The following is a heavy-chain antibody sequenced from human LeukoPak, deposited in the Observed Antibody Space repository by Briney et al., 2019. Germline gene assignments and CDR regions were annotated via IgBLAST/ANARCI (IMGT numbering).Heavy chain of an antibody. V-gene: IGHV1-18*01. J-gene: IGHJ4*02. CDR1: GYTFTSYG. CDR3: ARAARYCSGGSCSPTFDY. CDR2: ISAYNGNT. D-gene: IGHD2-15*01. Sequence: APVKVSCKASGYTFTSYGISWVRQAPGQGLEWMGWISAYNGNTNYAQKLQGRVTMTTDTSTSTAYMELRSLRSDDTAVYYCARAARYCSGGSCSPTFDYWGQGTLVTVSS.